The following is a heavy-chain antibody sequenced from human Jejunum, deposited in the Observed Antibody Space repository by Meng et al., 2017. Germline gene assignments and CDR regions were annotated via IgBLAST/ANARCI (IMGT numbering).Heavy chain of an antibody. CDR1: RCTFSGYA. V-gene: IGHV1-69*05. D-gene: IGHD1-1*01. CDR2: HIPIFGTA. J-gene: IGHJ4*02. CDR3: AIQRNRGYFDY. Sequence: EITKLGLSVKFSCTAYRCTFSGYAINWLRMALGQGFEWMGRHIPIFGTANSAQKFQRRVTIPTDESTSTAYMELSSLRSEDTAVYYCAIQRNRGYFDYWGQGTLVTVSS.